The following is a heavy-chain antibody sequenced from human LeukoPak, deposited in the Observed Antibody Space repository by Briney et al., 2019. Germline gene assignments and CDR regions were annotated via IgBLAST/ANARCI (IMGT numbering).Heavy chain of an antibody. CDR2: IKSKTDGGTT. CDR1: GFTFSNAW. CDR3: TTREAYSSGGWYVAFDI. D-gene: IGHD6-19*01. V-gene: IGHV3-15*01. J-gene: IGHJ3*02. Sequence: SGGSLRLSCAASGFTFSNAWMSWVRQAPGKGLEWVGRIKSKTDGGTTDYAAPVKGRFTTSRDDSKNTLYLQMNSLKTEDTAVYYCTTREAYSSGGWYVAFDIWGQGTMVTVSS.